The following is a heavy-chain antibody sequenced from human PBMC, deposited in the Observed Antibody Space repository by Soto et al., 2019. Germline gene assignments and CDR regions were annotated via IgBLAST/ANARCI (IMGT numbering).Heavy chain of an antibody. V-gene: IGHV1-2*02. CDR1: GYTFTGYD. Sequence: ASLKVSCKTSGYTFTGYDMHWVRQAPGHVFDWMGWINPSSGGTNYAQKFQGRVTMTRDTSISTAYMELSRLRSDDTVVYYCGRDAPIVGVVVANPVRGWFDPWGQGILVTVPA. J-gene: IGHJ5*02. D-gene: IGHD2-15*01. CDR3: GRDAPIVGVVVANPVRGWFDP. CDR2: INPSSGGT.